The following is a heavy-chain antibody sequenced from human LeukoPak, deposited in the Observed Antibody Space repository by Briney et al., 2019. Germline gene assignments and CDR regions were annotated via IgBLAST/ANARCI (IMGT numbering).Heavy chain of an antibody. CDR2: IYYSGST. J-gene: IGHJ3*02. CDR3: ARSDSSGYQNLDAFDI. D-gene: IGHD3-22*01. Sequence: SETLSLTCTVSGGSISSSSYYWGWIRQPPGKGLEWIGSIYYSGSTYHNPSLKSRVTISVDTSKNQFSLKLSSVTAADTAVYYCARSDSSGYQNLDAFDIWGQGTMVTVSS. CDR1: GGSISSSSYY. V-gene: IGHV4-39*07.